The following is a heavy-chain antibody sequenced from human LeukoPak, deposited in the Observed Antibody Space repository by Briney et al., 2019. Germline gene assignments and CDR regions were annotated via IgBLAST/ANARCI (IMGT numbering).Heavy chain of an antibody. Sequence: PGGSLRLSCAASGFTFSSYWMHWVRQAPGKGLVWVSRINREGSSTSYADAVKGRCTITRDNAKNMVYLQMNSMRAEDTAGYYCIRGSSGYYGGFFYWGQGTLVTVSS. CDR2: INREGSST. V-gene: IGHV3-74*01. D-gene: IGHD3-22*01. CDR3: IRGSSGYYGGFFY. J-gene: IGHJ4*02. CDR1: GFTFSSYW.